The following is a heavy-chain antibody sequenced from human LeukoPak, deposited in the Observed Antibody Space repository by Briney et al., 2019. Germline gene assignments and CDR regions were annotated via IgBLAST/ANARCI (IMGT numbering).Heavy chain of an antibody. Sequence: PGGSLRLSCAASGFTFSSYAISWVRQAPGKGLEWVSAISGSGGSTYYADSVKGRFTISRDNSKNTLYLQMNSLRAEDTAVYYCAKDSQRGIVVVPAARFDPWGQGTLVTVSS. CDR2: ISGSGGST. CDR1: GFTFSSYA. J-gene: IGHJ5*02. CDR3: AKDSQRGIVVVPAARFDP. V-gene: IGHV3-23*01. D-gene: IGHD2-2*01.